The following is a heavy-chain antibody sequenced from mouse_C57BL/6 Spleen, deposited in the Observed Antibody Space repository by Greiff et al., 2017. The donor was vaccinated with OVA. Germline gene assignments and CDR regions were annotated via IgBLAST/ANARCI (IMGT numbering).Heavy chain of an antibody. V-gene: IGHV5-17*01. J-gene: IGHJ3*01. D-gene: IGHD2-3*01. CDR2: ISSGSSTI. CDR3: ARPLIYDGYYWFAY. Sequence: EVQRVESGGGLVKPGGSLKLSCAASGFTFSDYGMHWVRQAPEKGLEWVAYISSGSSTIYYADTVKGRFTISRDNAKNTLFLQMTSLRSEDTAMYYCARPLIYDGYYWFAYWGQGTLVTVSA. CDR1: GFTFSDYG.